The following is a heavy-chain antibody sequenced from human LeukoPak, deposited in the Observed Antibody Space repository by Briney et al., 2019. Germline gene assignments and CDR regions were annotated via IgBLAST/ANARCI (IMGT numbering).Heavy chain of an antibody. J-gene: IGHJ4*02. CDR2: ISDSGST. V-gene: IGHV4-59*01. D-gene: IGHD2-21*01. CDR3: ARDRFPAY. CDR1: GGSISSYY. Sequence: PSGTLSLTCTVSGGSISSYYWSWIRQPPGKGLEWIGYISDSGSTNYNPSLKSRVTISVDTSKNQFSLRLSSVTAADTAVYYCARDRFPAYWGQGTLVTVSS.